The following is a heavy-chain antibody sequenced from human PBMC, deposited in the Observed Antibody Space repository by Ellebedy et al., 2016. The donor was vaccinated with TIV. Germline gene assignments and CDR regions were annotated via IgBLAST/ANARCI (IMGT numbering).Heavy chain of an antibody. CDR3: ARAYSSSWYIGRSYYFDY. Sequence: SETLSLXXTVSGGSISSYYWSWIRQPPGKGLEWIGYIYYSGSTNYNPSLKSRVTISVDTSKNQFSLKLSSVTAADTAVYYCARAYSSSWYIGRSYYFDYWGQGTLVTVSS. CDR2: IYYSGST. J-gene: IGHJ4*02. D-gene: IGHD6-13*01. V-gene: IGHV4-59*01. CDR1: GGSISSYY.